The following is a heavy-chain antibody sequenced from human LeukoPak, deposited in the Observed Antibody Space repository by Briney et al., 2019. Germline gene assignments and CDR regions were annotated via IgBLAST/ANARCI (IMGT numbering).Heavy chain of an antibody. CDR1: EFPFRNYA. J-gene: IGHJ4*02. CDR2: ITDSGGNT. Sequence: GGSLRLSCAASEFPFRNYAMSWVRQAPGKGLEWVSAITDSGGNTYHADSVKGRFTISRDNSKNTLSLQMNSLRVEDTAVYYCAKGSSSSRPYYFDYWGQGTLVTVSS. CDR3: AKGSSSSRPYYFDY. D-gene: IGHD6-6*01. V-gene: IGHV3-23*01.